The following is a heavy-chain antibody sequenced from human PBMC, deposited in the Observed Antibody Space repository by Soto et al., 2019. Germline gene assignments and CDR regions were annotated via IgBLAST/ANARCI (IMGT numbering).Heavy chain of an antibody. CDR2: MNPSGGST. CDR3: AISSGRPSSYYHIGV. Sequence: QVQVVQSGAEVKKPGASVKLSCKTSGYSFTSRDVNWVRQAPGQGLEWMGWMNPSGGSTGYPQEFQGRVTMTGDNSMSTAYMELRSLRSEDTAVYYCAISSGRPSSYYHIGVWGQGTSVTVSS. J-gene: IGHJ6*02. D-gene: IGHD2-2*01. V-gene: IGHV1-8*02. CDR1: GYSFTSRD.